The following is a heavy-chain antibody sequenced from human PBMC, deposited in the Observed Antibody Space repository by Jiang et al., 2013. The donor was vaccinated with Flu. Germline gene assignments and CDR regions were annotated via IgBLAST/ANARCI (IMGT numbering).Heavy chain of an antibody. Sequence: KFQGRVTITADKSTSTAYMELSSLRSEDTAVYYCARGIAEPFDYWGQGTLVTVSS. J-gene: IGHJ4*02. D-gene: IGHD6-13*01. CDR3: ARGIAEPFDY. V-gene: IGHV1-69*04.